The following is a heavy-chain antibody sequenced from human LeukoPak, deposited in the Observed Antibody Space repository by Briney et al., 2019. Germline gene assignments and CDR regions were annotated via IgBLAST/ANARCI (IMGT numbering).Heavy chain of an antibody. V-gene: IGHV3-7*01. CDR2: IKQDGSEK. Sequence: ETLSLTCAVYGGSFSGYYWSWVRQAPGKGLEWVANIKQDGSEKYYVDSVKGRFTISRDNAKNSLYLQMNSLRAEDTAVYYRARDKVVGPSNFDYWGQGTLVTVSS. CDR3: ARDKVVGPSNFDY. D-gene: IGHD1-26*01. CDR1: GGSFSGYY. J-gene: IGHJ4*02.